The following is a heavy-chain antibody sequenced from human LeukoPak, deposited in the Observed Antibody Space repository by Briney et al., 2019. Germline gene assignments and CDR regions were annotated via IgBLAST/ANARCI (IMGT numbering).Heavy chain of an antibody. D-gene: IGHD3-22*01. CDR2: INWNGGST. CDR3: ARGHYYDSSGNSWAPDY. J-gene: IGHJ4*02. V-gene: IGHV3-20*04. Sequence: GGSLRLSCAASAFTFDDYGMSWVRQAPGEGLERVSGINWNGGSTGYADSVKGRFTISRDNAKNSLYLQMNSLRVEDTALYYCARGHYYDSSGNSWAPDYWGQGTLVTVSS. CDR1: AFTFDDYG.